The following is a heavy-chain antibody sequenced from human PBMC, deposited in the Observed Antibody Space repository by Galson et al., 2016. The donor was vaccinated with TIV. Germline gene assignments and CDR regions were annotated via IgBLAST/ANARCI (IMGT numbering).Heavy chain of an antibody. Sequence: SLRLSCAGSGFTFTSFSINWVRQAPGKGLEWVSSISSSGSLTYYADSVKGRFTISRDNAKNSVFLQMNSLRAEDTAVYHCAEVGVYMGYGMDVWGQGTTVTVFS. CDR2: ISSSGSLT. J-gene: IGHJ6*02. CDR1: GFTFTSFS. D-gene: IGHD3-10*01. V-gene: IGHV3-21*01. CDR3: AEVGVYMGYGMDV.